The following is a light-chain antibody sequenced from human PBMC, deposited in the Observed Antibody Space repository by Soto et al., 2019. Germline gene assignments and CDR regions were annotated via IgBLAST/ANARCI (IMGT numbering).Light chain of an antibody. CDR2: GAS. CDR1: QSVRDN. Sequence: EMEMTQSPATLRVSPGERATLSCRASQSVRDNLAWYQQKPGQAPRLLIYGASTRATGIPARFSGIGSGTEFSLTISSLQSEDFAVYYCQQYNNWPLTFGGGTKVDIK. J-gene: IGKJ4*01. V-gene: IGKV3D-15*01. CDR3: QQYNNWPLT.